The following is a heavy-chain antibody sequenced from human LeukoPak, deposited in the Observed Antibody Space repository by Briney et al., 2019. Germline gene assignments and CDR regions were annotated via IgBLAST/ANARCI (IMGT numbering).Heavy chain of an antibody. CDR2: INQKRGST. V-gene: IGHV4-34*01. CDR1: GGSFSDYY. J-gene: IGHJ3*02. D-gene: IGHD6-6*01. Sequence: SETLSLTCAVYGGSFSDYYWSWIRQPPGKGLEWIGEINQKRGSTNYNPSLKSRVTISVDTSKNQFSLKLRSVTAADTAVYYCAREYSTSSTAFDIWGQGTMVTVSS. CDR3: AREYSTSSTAFDI.